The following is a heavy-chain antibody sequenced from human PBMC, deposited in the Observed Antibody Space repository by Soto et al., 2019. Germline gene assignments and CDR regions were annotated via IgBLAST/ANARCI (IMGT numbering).Heavy chain of an antibody. Sequence: ASVKVSCKASGYTFTGYYMHWVRQAPGQGLEWMGWINTNSGGTNYAQKFQGWVTMTRDTSISTAYMELSRLRSDDTAVYYCARERGGGSSVRGAFDIWGQGTMVTVSS. V-gene: IGHV1-2*04. CDR1: GYTFTGYY. J-gene: IGHJ3*02. D-gene: IGHD3-10*01. CDR3: ARERGGGSSVRGAFDI. CDR2: INTNSGGT.